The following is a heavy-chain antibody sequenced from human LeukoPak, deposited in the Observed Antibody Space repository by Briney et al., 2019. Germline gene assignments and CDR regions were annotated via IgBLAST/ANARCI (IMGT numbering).Heavy chain of an antibody. Sequence: GGSLRLSCAASGLSFSSFAMSWVRQGPARGLEWVSSIRGNGVTFYADSVKGRFTLSSDSSRNTVYFQLNNLRVEDTAIYYCAKASWVSSTDAVRWGQGTLVTVSS. CDR1: GLSFSSFA. D-gene: IGHD3-16*01. J-gene: IGHJ4*02. CDR3: AKASWVSSTDAVR. V-gene: IGHV3-23*01. CDR2: IRGNGVT.